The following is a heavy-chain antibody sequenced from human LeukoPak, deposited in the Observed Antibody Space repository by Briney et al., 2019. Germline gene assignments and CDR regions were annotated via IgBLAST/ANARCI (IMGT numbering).Heavy chain of an antibody. CDR1: GFTFSSYR. V-gene: IGHV3-21*01. CDR3: ARESSNVVVPAAPDY. CDR2: ISSSSSYI. J-gene: IGHJ4*02. D-gene: IGHD2-2*01. Sequence: GGSLRLSCAASGFTFSSYRMNWVRQAPGEGLEWVSSISSSSSYIYYADSVKGRFTISRDNAKNSLYLQMNSLRDEDTAVYYCARESSNVVVPAAPDYWGQGTLVTVSS.